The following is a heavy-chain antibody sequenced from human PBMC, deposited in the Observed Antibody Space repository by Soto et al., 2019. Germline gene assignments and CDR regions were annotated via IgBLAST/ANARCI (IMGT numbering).Heavy chain of an antibody. CDR1: GYTFTSYG. J-gene: IGHJ4*02. CDR3: ARDPAYYYDSSGYYDY. Sequence: QVQLVQSGAEVKKPGASVKVSCKASGYTFTSYGISWVRQAPGQGLEWMGWISAYNDNTNYAQKLQGRVTMITDTSTSTAYMELRSLRSDDTAVYYCARDPAYYYDSSGYYDYWGQGTLVTVSS. V-gene: IGHV1-18*01. D-gene: IGHD3-22*01. CDR2: ISAYNDNT.